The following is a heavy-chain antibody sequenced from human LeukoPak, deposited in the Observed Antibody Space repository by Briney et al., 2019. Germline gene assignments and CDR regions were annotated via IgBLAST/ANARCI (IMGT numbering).Heavy chain of an antibody. CDR1: GFTFDDYA. V-gene: IGHV3-23*01. J-gene: IGHJ2*01. CDR2: ISDSGDIP. CDR3: VQLLDDNPIRWYFGL. Sequence: AGGSLRLSCAASGFTFDDYAMHWVRQAPGKGLEWVSSISDSGDIPYYADSVKGLFTISRDNSKNTLYLQMSSLRAEDTAVYYCVQLLDDNPIRWYFGLWGRGTLVTVSS. D-gene: IGHD1-14*01.